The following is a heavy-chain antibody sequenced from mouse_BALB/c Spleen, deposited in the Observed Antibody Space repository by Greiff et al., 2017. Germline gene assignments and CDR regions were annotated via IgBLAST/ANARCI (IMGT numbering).Heavy chain of an antibody. Sequence: EVQLVESGGGLVQPGGSRKLSCAASGFTFSDYGMAWVRQAPGKGPEWVAFISNLAYSIYYADTVTGRFTISRENAKNTLYLEMSSLRSEDTAMYYCARVYYYGSSYYFDYWGQGTTLTVSS. CDR1: GFTFSDYG. J-gene: IGHJ2*01. CDR2: ISNLAYSI. CDR3: ARVYYYGSSYYFDY. V-gene: IGHV5-15*02. D-gene: IGHD1-1*01.